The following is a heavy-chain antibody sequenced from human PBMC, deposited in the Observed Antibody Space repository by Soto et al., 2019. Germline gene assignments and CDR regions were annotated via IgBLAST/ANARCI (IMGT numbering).Heavy chain of an antibody. CDR2: ISAYSGNT. CDR1: GYIFASYG. J-gene: IGHJ4*02. Sequence: GASVKVSCKASGYIFASYGISWVRQAPGQGLEWMGWISAYSGNTNYAQNFQGRVTMTEDTSTSTAYMELRSLRSDDTAVFYCARDIFYYESSGYLFDYWGQGTLVTVSS. V-gene: IGHV1-18*01. D-gene: IGHD3-22*01. CDR3: ARDIFYYESSGYLFDY.